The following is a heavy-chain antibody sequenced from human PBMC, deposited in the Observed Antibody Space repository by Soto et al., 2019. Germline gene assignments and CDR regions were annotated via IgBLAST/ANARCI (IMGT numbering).Heavy chain of an antibody. CDR1: GFTFSTYA. J-gene: IGHJ4*02. CDR2: VSASGLNT. Sequence: GGSLRLSCAASGFTFSTYAMAWVRQAPGKGLEWVSGVSASGLNTDYADPVKGRFYISRDNSKNTVSLHMNSLRAEDTALYYCAIYCPRRPPGYFIDDRGPGTSVTVFS. CDR3: AIYCPRRPPGYFIDD. D-gene: IGHD5-18*01. V-gene: IGHV3-23*01.